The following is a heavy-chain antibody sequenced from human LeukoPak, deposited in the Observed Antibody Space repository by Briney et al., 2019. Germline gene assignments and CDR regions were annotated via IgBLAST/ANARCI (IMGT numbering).Heavy chain of an antibody. CDR3: VWFGELMAFDY. Sequence: VSVKVSCKASGYTFTSYDINWVRQATGQGLEWMGWMNPNSGNTGYAQKFQGRVTMTRNTSISTAYMELSSLRSEDTAVYYCVWFGELMAFDYRGQGTLVTVSS. CDR1: GYTFTSYD. CDR2: MNPNSGNT. J-gene: IGHJ4*02. D-gene: IGHD3-10*01. V-gene: IGHV1-8*01.